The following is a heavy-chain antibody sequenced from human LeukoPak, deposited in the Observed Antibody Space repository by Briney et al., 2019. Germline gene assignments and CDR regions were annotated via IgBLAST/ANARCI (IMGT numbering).Heavy chain of an antibody. CDR3: ARPTGPFDY. V-gene: IGHV4-34*01. CDR1: GGSLSGYY. CDR2: INHSGNT. J-gene: IGHJ4*02. Sequence: PSETLSLTCAVQGGSLSGYYWSWIRQPPGKGLEGIGEINHSGNTNSSPSLNSRVTISVDTSKHQFSLKLSSVTAADTAVYYCARPTGPFDYWGQGTLVTVSS. D-gene: IGHD1-1*01.